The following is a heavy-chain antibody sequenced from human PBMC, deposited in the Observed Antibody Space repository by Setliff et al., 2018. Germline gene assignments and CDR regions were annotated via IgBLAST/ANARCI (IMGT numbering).Heavy chain of an antibody. CDR2: INPSGSP. CDR1: GGSFSGYY. Sequence: PSETLSLTCAVYGGSFSGYYWSWIRQPPGKGLEWIGEINPSGSPNYNPSLKSRVTISVDTSKNQFSLKLSSVTAADTAVYYCARIDIVLMVYAAWGQGTMVTVSS. CDR3: ARIDIVLMVYAA. V-gene: IGHV4-34*01. D-gene: IGHD2-8*01. J-gene: IGHJ3*01.